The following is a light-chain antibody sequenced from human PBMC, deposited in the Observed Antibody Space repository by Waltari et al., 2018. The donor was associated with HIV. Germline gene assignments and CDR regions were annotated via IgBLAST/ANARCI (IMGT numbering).Light chain of an antibody. CDR1: RSNIRSNY. CDR2: SNE. Sequence: QSVLTQPPSASGTPRQRVTISCSGSRSNIRSNYVYWYQQLPGTAPKLLIYSNEDLPSGVPDRFAGSKSGTSASLARSGLRSEDEADYYCAGWDDSLSGPVFGGGTKLTVL. CDR3: AGWDDSLSGPV. V-gene: IGLV1-47*02. J-gene: IGLJ3*02.